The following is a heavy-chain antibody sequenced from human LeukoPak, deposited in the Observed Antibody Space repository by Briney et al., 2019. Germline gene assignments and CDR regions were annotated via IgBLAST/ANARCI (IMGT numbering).Heavy chain of an antibody. J-gene: IGHJ6*03. CDR2: VNPSGST. CDR3: ARGVKQLGRFYFYMDV. Sequence: PSETLSLTCVVSDESLSGYSWNWIRQPPGKGLECIGEVNPSGSTNYNPSPQSRVTISVDRSKNHFSLNLTSVTAADTAVYYCARGVKQLGRFYFYMDVWGNGTTVIVSS. CDR1: DESLSGYS. V-gene: IGHV4-34*01. D-gene: IGHD1-1*01.